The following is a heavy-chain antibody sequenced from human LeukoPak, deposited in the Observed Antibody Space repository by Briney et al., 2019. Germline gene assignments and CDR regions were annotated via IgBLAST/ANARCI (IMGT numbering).Heavy chain of an antibody. Sequence: ASVKVSCKASGYTFTGYYMHWVRQAPGQGLEWMGWISAYNGNTNYAQKLQGRVTMTTDTSTSTAYMELRSLRSDDTAVYYCASYYYDSSGYSYFDYWGQGTLVTVSS. J-gene: IGHJ4*02. D-gene: IGHD3-22*01. CDR2: ISAYNGNT. CDR3: ASYYYDSSGYSYFDY. V-gene: IGHV1-18*04. CDR1: GYTFTGYY.